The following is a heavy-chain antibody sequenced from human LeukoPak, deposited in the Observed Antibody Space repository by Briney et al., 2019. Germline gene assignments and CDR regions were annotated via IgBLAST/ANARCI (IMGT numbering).Heavy chain of an antibody. Sequence: GESLQISCKGSGSNFTSYWIGWGRQLPGKGLEWMGIIYPGDSDTRYIPSFQGQVTISADKSISPPYLQWSSLKASDTAMYYCARNYGSGTFDIWGQGTMVTVSS. D-gene: IGHD3-10*01. V-gene: IGHV5-51*01. CDR1: GSNFTSYW. J-gene: IGHJ3*02. CDR3: ARNYGSGTFDI. CDR2: IYPGDSDT.